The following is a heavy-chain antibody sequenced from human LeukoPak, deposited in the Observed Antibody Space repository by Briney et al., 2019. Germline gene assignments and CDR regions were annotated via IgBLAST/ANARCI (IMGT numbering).Heavy chain of an antibody. CDR2: ISAFNGNT. D-gene: IGHD2-8*01. V-gene: IGHV1-18*01. J-gene: IGHJ4*02. CDR3: ARGMVHDY. CDR1: GYIFTSYG. Sequence: ASVKVSCTTSGYIFTSYGTSWVRQAPGQGLECVGWISAFNGNTNYAQKFQGRVTMTTDTSTRTAYMELRSLKSDDTAVYFCARGMVHDYWGQGTLITVSS.